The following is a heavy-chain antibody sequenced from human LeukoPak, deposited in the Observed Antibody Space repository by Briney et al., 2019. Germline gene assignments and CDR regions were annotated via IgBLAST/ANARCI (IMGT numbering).Heavy chain of an antibody. CDR2: ISAYNGNT. CDR1: GYTFTSYG. J-gene: IGHJ5*02. V-gene: IGHV1-18*04. CDR3: AGDRSSSGWYHWFDP. Sequence: ASVKVSCKASGYTFTSYGISWVRQAPGQGLEWMGWISAYNGNTNYAQKLQGRVTMTTDTSTSTAYMELRSLRSDDTAVYYCAGDRSSSGWYHWFDPWGQGTLVTVSS. D-gene: IGHD6-19*01.